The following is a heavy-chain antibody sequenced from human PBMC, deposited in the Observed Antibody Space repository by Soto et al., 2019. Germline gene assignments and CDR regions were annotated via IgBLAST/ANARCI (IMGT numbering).Heavy chain of an antibody. D-gene: IGHD6-6*01. J-gene: IGHJ6*02. CDR2: IYYSGST. CDR3: ARDVSARGYYGMDV. CDR1: GGSISSYY. V-gene: IGHV4-59*01. Sequence: SETLSLTCTASGGSISSYYWSLIRQPPGKGLEWIGYIYYSGSTNYNPSLKSRVTISVDTSKNQFSLKLSSVTAADTAVYYSARDVSARGYYGMDVWGQGTTVTVSS.